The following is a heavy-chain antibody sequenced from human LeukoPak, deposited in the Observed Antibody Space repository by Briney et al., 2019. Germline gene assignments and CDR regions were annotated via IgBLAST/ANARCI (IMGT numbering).Heavy chain of an antibody. CDR3: ARQDSVAGEYYFDY. CDR1: GGSISGYY. V-gene: IGHV4-59*04. D-gene: IGHD6-19*01. Sequence: PSETLSLTCTVSGGSISGYYWSWIRQPPGKGLEWIGYIYYSGSTYYNPSLKSRVTISVDTSKNQFSLKLSSVTAADTAVYYCARQDSVAGEYYFDYWGQGTLVTVSS. J-gene: IGHJ4*02. CDR2: IYYSGST.